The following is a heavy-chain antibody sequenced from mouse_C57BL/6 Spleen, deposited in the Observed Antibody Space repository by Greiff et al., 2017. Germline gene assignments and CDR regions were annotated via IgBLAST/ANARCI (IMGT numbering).Heavy chain of an antibody. D-gene: IGHD2-3*01. CDR2: IDPTSGGT. CDR3: ARRGIYDGYSAWFAY. J-gene: IGHJ3*01. CDR1: GYTFTSYW. Sequence: VQLQQPGAELVKPGASVKLSCKASGYTFTSYWMHWVKQRPGRGLEWIGRIDPTSGGTKYNEKFKSKATLTVDKPSSTAYMQLSSLTSDDSAVYYCARRGIYDGYSAWFAYWGQGTLVTVSA. V-gene: IGHV1-72*01.